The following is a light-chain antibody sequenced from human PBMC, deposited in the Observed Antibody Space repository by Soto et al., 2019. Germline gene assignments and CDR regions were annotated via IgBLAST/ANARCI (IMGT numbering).Light chain of an antibody. CDR2: GAS. CDR3: QHYNNWPPCT. CDR1: QSVSVN. V-gene: IGKV3-15*01. Sequence: EIVMTQSPATLSASPGERVTLSCRASQSVSVNLAWYQQNPGQAPRLLIYGASTRATGIPARFSGSGSGTEFTHTISSLQSEDFAVYYCQHYNNWPPCTFGQGTKVEIK. J-gene: IGKJ1*01.